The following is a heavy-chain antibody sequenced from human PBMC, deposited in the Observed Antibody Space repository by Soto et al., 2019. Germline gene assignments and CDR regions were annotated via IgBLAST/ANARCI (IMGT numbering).Heavy chain of an antibody. CDR3: AREGYYAVSDY. CDR2: IIPIFGTA. D-gene: IGHD2-15*01. V-gene: IGHV1-69*13. J-gene: IGHJ4*02. CDR1: GGTFSSYA. Sequence: GASVKVSXKASGGTFSSYAISWVRQAPGQGLEWMGGIIPIFGTANYAQKFQGRVTITADESTSTAYMELSSLRSEDTAVYYCAREGYYAVSDYWGQGTLVTVSS.